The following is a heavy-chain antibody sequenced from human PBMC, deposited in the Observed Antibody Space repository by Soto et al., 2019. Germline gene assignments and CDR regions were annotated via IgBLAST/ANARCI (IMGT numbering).Heavy chain of an antibody. D-gene: IGHD6-19*01. CDR2: IVPIFGTT. CDR1: GGTFSNYA. CDR3: ARVEAVAGLYNSHGLDV. V-gene: IGHV1-69*12. J-gene: IGHJ6*02. Sequence: QVQLVQSGAEVKKPGSSVKVSCKVSGGTFSNYAIDWVRLAPGHGLEWMGGIVPIFGTTYYTQKFQGRATIIAADSTNTAYLEMSSLRSEDTAIYYCARVEAVAGLYNSHGLDVWGQGTAVTVSS.